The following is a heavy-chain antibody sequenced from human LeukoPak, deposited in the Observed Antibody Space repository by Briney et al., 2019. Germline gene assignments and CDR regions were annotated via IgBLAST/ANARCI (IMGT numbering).Heavy chain of an antibody. V-gene: IGHV1-46*01. CDR1: GYTVTSYY. D-gene: IGHD1-7*01. Sequence: EASVKVSCKASGYTVTSYYIHWVRQAPGQGREWMGLINPSGEFTTYAQKFQGRVTMTRDMCTSTVYMELSSLRSEDTAVYYCARDLGSGQIGTTPGGLDYWGQGTLVTVSS. J-gene: IGHJ4*02. CDR3: ARDLGSGQIGTTPGGLDY. CDR2: INPSGEFT.